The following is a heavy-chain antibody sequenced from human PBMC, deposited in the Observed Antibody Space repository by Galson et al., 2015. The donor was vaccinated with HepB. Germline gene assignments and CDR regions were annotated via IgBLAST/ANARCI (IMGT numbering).Heavy chain of an antibody. CDR2: IYYSGST. Sequence: TLSLTCTVSGGSISSGDYYWSWIRQPPGKGLEWIGYIYYSGSTYYNPSLKSRVTISVDTSKNQFSLKLSSVTAADTAVYYCARVPYCSSTSCYIWYYYYMDVWGKGTTVTVSS. CDR3: ARVPYCSSTSCYIWYYYYMDV. CDR1: GGSISSGDYY. J-gene: IGHJ6*03. D-gene: IGHD2-2*02. V-gene: IGHV4-30-4*01.